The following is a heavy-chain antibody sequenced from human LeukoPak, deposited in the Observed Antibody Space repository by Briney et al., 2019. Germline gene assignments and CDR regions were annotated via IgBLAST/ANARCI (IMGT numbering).Heavy chain of an antibody. CDR3: ARLGSGSYYNRPYYFDY. J-gene: IGHJ4*02. CDR1: GGSFSGYY. Sequence: SETLSLTCAVYGGSFSGYYWSWIRQPPGKGLEWIGEINHSGSTNYNPSLKSRVTISVDTSKNQFSLKLNSVTAADTAVYYCARLGSGSYYNRPYYFDYWGQGTLVTVSS. D-gene: IGHD3-10*01. V-gene: IGHV4-34*01. CDR2: INHSGST.